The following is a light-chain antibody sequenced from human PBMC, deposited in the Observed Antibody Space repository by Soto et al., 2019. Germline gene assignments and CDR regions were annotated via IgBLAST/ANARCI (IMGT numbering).Light chain of an antibody. V-gene: IGKV3-15*01. CDR2: GAS. CDR3: QEYNNCHPIT. J-gene: IGKJ4*01. Sequence: EIVMTQSPATLSVSPGERATLSCRASQSISSKLAWYQQKPGQAPRLLIYGASTRATGIPVRCSGSGSGTEFTLTIASLQAEDFAVYYCQEYNNCHPITFGGGTKGEIK. CDR1: QSISSK.